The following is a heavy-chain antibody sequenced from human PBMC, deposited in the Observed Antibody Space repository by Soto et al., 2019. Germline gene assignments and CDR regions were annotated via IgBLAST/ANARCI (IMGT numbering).Heavy chain of an antibody. CDR2: IDWNGDIT. CDR1: GFIFDDYA. V-gene: IGHV3-9*01. J-gene: IGHJ6*02. CDR3: VKCRSSWVASSMNV. D-gene: IGHD6-6*01. Sequence: VQLVESGGGLVQSGRSLRLSCAASGFIFDDYAMHWVRQAPGKGLEWVSGIDWNGDITGYADSVKGRFTISRDNAKNSLYLQMNSLRAEDTALYYWVKCRSSWVASSMNVWGQGTTVSVSS.